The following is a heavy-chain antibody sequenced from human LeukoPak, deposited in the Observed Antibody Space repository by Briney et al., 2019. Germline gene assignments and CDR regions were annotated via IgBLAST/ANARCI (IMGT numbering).Heavy chain of an antibody. Sequence: GGSLRLSCAASGFTFSSYSMNWVRQAPGKGLEWVSSISSSSSYIYYADSVKGRFTISRDNAKNSLYLQMNSLRAEDTAVYYCARESNELLYDFWSGHYFDYWGQGTLVTVSS. J-gene: IGHJ4*02. D-gene: IGHD3-3*01. CDR2: ISSSSSYI. CDR3: ARESNELLYDFWSGHYFDY. V-gene: IGHV3-21*01. CDR1: GFTFSSYS.